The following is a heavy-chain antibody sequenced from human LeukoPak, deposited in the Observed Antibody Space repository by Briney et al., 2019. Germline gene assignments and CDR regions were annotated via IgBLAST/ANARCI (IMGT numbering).Heavy chain of an antibody. CDR1: GGSFGGYY. V-gene: IGHV4-34*01. D-gene: IGHD1-14*01. Sequence: SETLSLTCAVYGGSFGGYYWSWIRQPPGKGLEWIGEINHSGSTNYNPSLKSRVTISVDTSKNQFPLKLSSVTAADTAVYYCARGRSPYYYYGMDVWGQGTTVTVSS. CDR2: INHSGST. J-gene: IGHJ6*02. CDR3: ARGRSPYYYYGMDV.